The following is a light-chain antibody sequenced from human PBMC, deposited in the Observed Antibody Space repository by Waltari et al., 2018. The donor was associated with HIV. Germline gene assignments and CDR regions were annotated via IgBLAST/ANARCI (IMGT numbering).Light chain of an antibody. Sequence: QSVLTQPPSVSAAPGQTVTISCSGSSSNIGNHHVSWYQQLPGTAPKLLIYGNNKRPSGTPDRFSGSKSGTSATLGITGLQTGDEADYYCGTWDSSLSAVFGGGTKLTVL. V-gene: IGLV1-51*01. J-gene: IGLJ3*02. CDR3: GTWDSSLSAV. CDR2: GNN. CDR1: SSNIGNHH.